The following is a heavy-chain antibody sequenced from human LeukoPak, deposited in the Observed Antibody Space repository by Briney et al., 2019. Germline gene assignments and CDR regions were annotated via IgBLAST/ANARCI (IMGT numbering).Heavy chain of an antibody. CDR2: IYYSGST. Sequence: KASETLSLTCTVSGGSISSYYWSWIRQPPGKGLEWIGYIYYSGSTNYNPSLKSRVTISVDTSKNQFSLKLSSVTAADTAVYYCASIAVAGVDYWGQGTLVTVSS. J-gene: IGHJ4*02. D-gene: IGHD6-19*01. CDR3: ASIAVAGVDY. V-gene: IGHV4-59*08. CDR1: GGSISSYY.